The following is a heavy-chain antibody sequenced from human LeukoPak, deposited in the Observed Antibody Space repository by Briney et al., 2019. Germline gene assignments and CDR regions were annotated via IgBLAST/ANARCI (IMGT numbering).Heavy chain of an antibody. CDR2: ISHSGDTS. Sequence: GGSLRLSCTASGFTLSTYAMNWVRQAPGKGLEWVSSISHSGDTSDYADSVKGRFTISRDDSKNTLYLQMGSLRAEDMAVYYCARALGYCSGGSCYSDPYYYYGMDVWGQGTTVTVSS. CDR3: ARALGYCSGGSCYSDPYYYYGMDV. J-gene: IGHJ6*02. V-gene: IGHV3-23*01. CDR1: GFTLSTYA. D-gene: IGHD2-15*01.